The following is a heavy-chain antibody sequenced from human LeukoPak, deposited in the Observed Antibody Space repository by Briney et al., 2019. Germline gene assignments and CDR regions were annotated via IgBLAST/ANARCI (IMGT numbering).Heavy chain of an antibody. CDR1: GFTFSSYA. Sequence: GGSLRLSCAASGFTFSSYAMHWVRQAPGKGLEWVAVISYDGSNKYYADSVKGRFTISRDNSKNTLYLQMNSLRTEDTAVYYCARDSGYNSHFDYWGQGTLVTVCS. V-gene: IGHV3-30*04. CDR2: ISYDGSNK. D-gene: IGHD5-24*01. J-gene: IGHJ4*02. CDR3: ARDSGYNSHFDY.